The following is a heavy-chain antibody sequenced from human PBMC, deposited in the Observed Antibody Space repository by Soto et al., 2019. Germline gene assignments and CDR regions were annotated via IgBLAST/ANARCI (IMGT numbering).Heavy chain of an antibody. J-gene: IGHJ4*02. D-gene: IGHD6-19*01. CDR3: ARDPLIAVALPYYFDY. Sequence: SVKVSCKASGGTFSSYAISWVRQAPGQGLEWMGGIIPIFGTANYAQRFQGRVTITADKSTSTAYMELSSLRSEDTAVYYCARDPLIAVALPYYFDYWGQGTLVTVSS. CDR1: GGTFSSYA. V-gene: IGHV1-69*06. CDR2: IIPIFGTA.